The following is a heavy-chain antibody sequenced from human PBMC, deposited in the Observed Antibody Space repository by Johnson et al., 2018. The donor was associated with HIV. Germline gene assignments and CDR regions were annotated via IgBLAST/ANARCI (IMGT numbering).Heavy chain of an antibody. J-gene: IGHJ3*02. CDR1: GFTVSSNY. Sequence: MQLVESGGGVVQPGRSLRLSCEASGFTVSSNYMSWVRQATGKGLEWVSAIGTAGDTYYPGSVKGRFTISRDNSKNTLYLQMNSLRAEDTAVYYCAREVAGDYGDSPGAFDIWGQGTMVTVSS. D-gene: IGHD4-17*01. CDR2: IGTAGDT. CDR3: AREVAGDYGDSPGAFDI. V-gene: IGHV3-13*01.